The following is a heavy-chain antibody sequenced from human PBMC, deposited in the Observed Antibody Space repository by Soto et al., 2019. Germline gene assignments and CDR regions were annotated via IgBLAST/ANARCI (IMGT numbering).Heavy chain of an antibody. CDR1: GGSFSMYY. CDR3: ARSGHRFDS. CDR2: INHSGHT. Sequence: QVQLQQWGAGLLKPSETLSLTCVVNGGSFSMYYWSWIRQPPGKGLEWIGEINHSGHTNYNPSLKGRVSMSIDTSKDQFSLRLTSVTAADTAVYYCARSGHRFDSWGQGTLVTVSS. V-gene: IGHV4-34*01. J-gene: IGHJ5*01.